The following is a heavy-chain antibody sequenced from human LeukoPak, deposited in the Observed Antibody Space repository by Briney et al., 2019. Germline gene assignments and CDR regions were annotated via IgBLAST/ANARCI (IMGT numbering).Heavy chain of an antibody. CDR3: ARDGYNENEYYFDY. CDR2: IYTSGST. J-gene: IGHJ4*02. Sequence: SETLSLTCSVSGGSINSYYWSWIRQPAGKGLEWIGRIYTSGSTNYNPSLKSRVTISVDTSKNQVSLKLSSVTAADTAVYYCARDGYNENEYYFDYWGQGTLVTVSS. D-gene: IGHD5-24*01. CDR1: GGSINSYY. V-gene: IGHV4-4*07.